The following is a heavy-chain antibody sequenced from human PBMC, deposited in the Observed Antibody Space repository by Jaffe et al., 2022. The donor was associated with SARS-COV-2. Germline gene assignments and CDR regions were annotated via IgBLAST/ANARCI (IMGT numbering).Heavy chain of an antibody. CDR2: ISSSSSTI. Sequence: EVQLMESGGGLVQPGGSLRLSCAASGFSFSIYSMNWVRQAPGRGLEWVSYISSSSSTIYYADSVKGRFTISRDNAKNSLYLQMNSLRDEDTGVYYCARDHNSFGGDRVLDYWGQGTLLTVSS. J-gene: IGHJ4*02. V-gene: IGHV3-48*02. D-gene: IGHD3-16*01. CDR1: GFSFSIYS. CDR3: ARDHNSFGGDRVLDY.